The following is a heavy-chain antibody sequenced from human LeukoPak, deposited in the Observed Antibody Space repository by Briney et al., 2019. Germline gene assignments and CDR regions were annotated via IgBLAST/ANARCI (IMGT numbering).Heavy chain of an antibody. D-gene: IGHD5-24*01. CDR3: ARATPGGLHGYSFDY. J-gene: IGHJ4*02. V-gene: IGHV1-8*02. Sequence: ASVKVSCKASGYTFKNYDINWVRQATGQGLEWMGWMNPNSGNTGFAQKFQDRVSMTRDTSINTAYMEPTSLRSGDTAVYYCARATPGGLHGYSFDYWGQGTVVTVYS. CDR2: MNPNSGNT. CDR1: GYTFKNYD.